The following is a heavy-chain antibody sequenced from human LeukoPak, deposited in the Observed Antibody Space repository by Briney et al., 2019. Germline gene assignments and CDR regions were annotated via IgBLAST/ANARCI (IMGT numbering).Heavy chain of an antibody. CDR2: IYTSGST. V-gene: IGHV4-4*07. J-gene: IGHJ5*02. CDR3: AREVGHYDFWSADEWRWFDP. Sequence: SETLSLTCTVSGGTISCYYWSWIRQPAGKGLEWIGRIYTSGSTNYNPSLKSRVTMSVDTSKNQFSLKLSSVTAADTAVYYCAREVGHYDFWSADEWRWFDPWGQGTLVTVSS. CDR1: GGTISCYY. D-gene: IGHD3-3*01.